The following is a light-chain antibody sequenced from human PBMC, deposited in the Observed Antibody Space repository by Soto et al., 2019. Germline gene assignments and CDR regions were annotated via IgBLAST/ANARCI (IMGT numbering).Light chain of an antibody. CDR1: SSDVGGYNC. CDR2: DVS. V-gene: IGLV2-14*01. Sequence: QSALTQPASVSGSPGQSITISCTGTSSDVGGYNCVSWYQQHTGKAPKLMIYDVSNRPSGVSNRFSVSKSGNTASLTISGLQAEDEADYYCSSYTSSSTVVFGGGTKVTVL. CDR3: SSYTSSSTVV. J-gene: IGLJ2*01.